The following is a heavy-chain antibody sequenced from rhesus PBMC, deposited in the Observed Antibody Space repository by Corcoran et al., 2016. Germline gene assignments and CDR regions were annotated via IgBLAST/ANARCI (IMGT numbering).Heavy chain of an antibody. V-gene: IGHV3S5*01. J-gene: IGHJ4*01. D-gene: IGHD1-44*01. Sequence: EVQLVESGGGLVQPGGSLRLSCAASGLTFSYYDINWVRQSPGKGLGWVSYIGNSVGSTYYADSVKGRFTISRDNSKNTLSLQMNSLRAEDTAVYYCAIRGSTSLCDYWGQGVLVTVSS. CDR2: IGNSVGST. CDR3: AIRGSTSLCDY. CDR1: GLTFSYYD.